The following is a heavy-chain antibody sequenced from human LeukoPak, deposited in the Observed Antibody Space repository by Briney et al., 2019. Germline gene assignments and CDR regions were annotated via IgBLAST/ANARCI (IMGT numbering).Heavy chain of an antibody. CDR2: VSSSGSA. Sequence: SETLSLSCSVSGGYITSDDWSWVRQPAGGGLEWIGRVSSSGSANYNPSLKSRVTISADRSKNQISLKMTSVTAADTAVYYCTRGIDYGGYDFYYYMDVWGEGTTVTVSS. J-gene: IGHJ6*03. V-gene: IGHV4-4*07. CDR3: TRGIDYGGYDFYYYMDV. D-gene: IGHD4-17*01. CDR1: GGYITSDD.